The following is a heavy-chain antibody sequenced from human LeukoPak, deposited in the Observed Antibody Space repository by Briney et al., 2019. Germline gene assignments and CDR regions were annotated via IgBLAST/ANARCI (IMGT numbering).Heavy chain of an antibody. CDR2: INHSGST. J-gene: IGHJ5*02. CDR1: GGSFSGYY. D-gene: IGHD4-17*01. Sequence: SETLSLTCAVYGGSFSGYYWSWIRQPPGKGLEWIGEINHSGSTNYNPSLKSRVTISVDTSKNQFSLKLSSVTAADTAVYYCARGPTVTTWFDPWGQGTLVTVSS. V-gene: IGHV4-34*01. CDR3: ARGPTVTTWFDP.